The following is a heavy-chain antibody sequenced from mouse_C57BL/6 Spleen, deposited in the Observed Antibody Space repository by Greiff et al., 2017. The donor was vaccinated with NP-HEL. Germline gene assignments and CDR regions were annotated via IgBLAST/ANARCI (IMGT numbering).Heavy chain of an antibody. D-gene: IGHD2-4*01. Sequence: EVKLMESGPELVKPGASVKMSCKASGYTFTDYNMHWVKQSHGKSLEWIGYINPNNGGTSYNQKFKGKATLTVNKSSSTAYMELRSLTSEDSAVYYCARFDYVLYYFDYWGQGTTLTVSS. CDR2: INPNNGGT. CDR3: ARFDYVLYYFDY. J-gene: IGHJ2*01. CDR1: GYTFTDYN. V-gene: IGHV1-22*01.